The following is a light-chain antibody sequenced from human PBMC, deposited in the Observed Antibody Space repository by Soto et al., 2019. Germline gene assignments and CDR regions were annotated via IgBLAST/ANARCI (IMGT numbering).Light chain of an antibody. J-gene: IGKJ1*01. CDR2: DAS. CDR3: QQRSNWPPTWT. CDR1: QSVASSY. V-gene: IGKV3-11*01. Sequence: EIVFTQSPGTLSLSPGQTATLSCRASQSVASSYLAWYQQKPGKAPRLLSYDASNRATGIPARFSGSGSGTDFTLTISSLEPEDFAVYYCQQRSNWPPTWTFGQGTKVDI.